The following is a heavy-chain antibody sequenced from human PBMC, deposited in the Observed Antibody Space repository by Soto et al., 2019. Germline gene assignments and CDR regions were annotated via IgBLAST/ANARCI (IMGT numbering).Heavy chain of an antibody. V-gene: IGHV1-18*01. D-gene: IGHD5-12*01. CDR1: GYPFTTYG. CDR2: ISGYNGDT. Sequence: QGQLVQSEAEVKKPGASVKVSCKASGYPFTTYGISWVRQAPGQGLEWMGWISGYNGDTNYAQKFQGRVNMTIDTSTGTAYMEVRSLTSDDTAVYYCAKNGLPPYYYYGLDVWGQGTKVTVSS. CDR3: AKNGLPPYYYYGLDV. J-gene: IGHJ6*02.